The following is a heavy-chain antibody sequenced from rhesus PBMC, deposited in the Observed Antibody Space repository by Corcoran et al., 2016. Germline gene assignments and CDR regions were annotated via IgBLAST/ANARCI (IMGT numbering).Heavy chain of an antibody. V-gene: IGHV4-173*01. Sequence: QLQLQESGPGLVKPSETLSLTCAVSGVSISSDYWSWIRQPPGKGLEWIGRRSGSGGRTHYNPSLKSRVTISTDTSKNQFSLKLSSVTAADTAVDYCARGWLAAGPRLDVWGRGVLVTVSS. CDR3: ARGWLAAGPRLDV. CDR1: GVSISSDY. J-gene: IGHJ5-2*02. D-gene: IGHD6-13*01. CDR2: RSGSGGRT.